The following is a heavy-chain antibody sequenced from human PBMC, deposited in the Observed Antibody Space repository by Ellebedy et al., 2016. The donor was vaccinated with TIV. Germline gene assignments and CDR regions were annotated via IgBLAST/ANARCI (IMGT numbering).Heavy chain of an antibody. CDR1: GFNFSSYA. D-gene: IGHD6-13*01. CDR3: ARLDRRMAAAGTRDF. Sequence: GESLKISXAASGFNFSSYAMSWVRQAPGKGLEWVTTINHDGAQAFYLDSVRGRFTISRDNAKNSLYLQMNSLRVEDTAMYYCARLDRRMAAAGTRDFWGQGTLVAVSP. J-gene: IGHJ4*02. CDR2: INHDGAQA. V-gene: IGHV3-7*01.